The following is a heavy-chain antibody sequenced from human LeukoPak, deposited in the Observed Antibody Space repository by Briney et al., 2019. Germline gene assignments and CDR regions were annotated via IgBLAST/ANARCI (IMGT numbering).Heavy chain of an antibody. CDR1: GGSISSSSYY. CDR3: ARSAGYYLPNP. D-gene: IGHD3-10*02. CDR2: INHSGST. J-gene: IGHJ5*02. V-gene: IGHV4-39*07. Sequence: PSETLSLTCTVSGGSISSSSYYWGWIRQPPGKGLEWIGEINHSGSTNYNPSLKSRVTISVDTSKNQFSLKLSSVTAADTAVYYCARSAGYYLPNPWGQGTLVTVSS.